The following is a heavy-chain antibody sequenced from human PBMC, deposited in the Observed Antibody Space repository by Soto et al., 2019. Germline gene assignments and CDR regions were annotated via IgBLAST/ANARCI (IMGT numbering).Heavy chain of an antibody. V-gene: IGHV3-30*03. CDR1: GFAFSSYG. CDR2: ISYDGSLQ. CDR3: VSDRGYGHASVPYS. Sequence: QAQLVESGGGVVQPGRSLRLSCAASGFAFSSYGMHWVRQAPSTGLEWVEVISYDGSLQHNPDSVKGRFTISRDNSKNVVLLQMSSLRTEDTAVYYCVSDRGYGHASVPYSWGQGTLVSVSS. D-gene: IGHD5-18*01. J-gene: IGHJ4*02.